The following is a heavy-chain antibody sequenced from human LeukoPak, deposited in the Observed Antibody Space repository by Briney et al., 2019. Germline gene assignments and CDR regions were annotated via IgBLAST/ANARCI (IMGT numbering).Heavy chain of an antibody. V-gene: IGHV3-30-3*01. CDR1: GFTFSSYA. CDR3: ARDLEPYDSVAYYRYYYYSAMDV. J-gene: IGHJ6*02. CDR2: ISYDGSNK. D-gene: IGHD3-22*01. Sequence: GGSLRLSCAASGFTFSSYAMHWVRQAPGKGLEWVAVISYDGSNKYYADSVKGRFTISRDNSKNTLYLQMNSLRAEDTAVYYCARDLEPYDSVAYYRYYYYSAMDVWGQGTTVTVSS.